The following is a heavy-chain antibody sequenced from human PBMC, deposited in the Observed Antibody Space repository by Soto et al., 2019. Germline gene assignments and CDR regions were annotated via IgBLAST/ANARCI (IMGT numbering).Heavy chain of an antibody. D-gene: IGHD3-16*02. J-gene: IGHJ3*02. Sequence: ASVKVSCKASGYTFTSYDINWVRQATGQGLEWMGWMNPNSGNTGYAQKFQGRVTMTRNTSISTAYMELSSLRSEDTAMYYCARGLTYDYVWGSYRGHAFDIWGQGTMVTVSS. CDR3: ARGLTYDYVWGSYRGHAFDI. V-gene: IGHV1-8*01. CDR1: GYTFTSYD. CDR2: MNPNSGNT.